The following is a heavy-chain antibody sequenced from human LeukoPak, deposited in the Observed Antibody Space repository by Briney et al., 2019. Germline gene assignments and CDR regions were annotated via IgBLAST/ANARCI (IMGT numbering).Heavy chain of an antibody. CDR3: ARVNYYYMDV. J-gene: IGHJ6*03. V-gene: IGHV4-30-4*08. Sequence: SQTLSLTCTVSGGSISSGDYYWSWIRQPPGKGPEWIGYIYYSGITYYNPSLKSRPIISVDTSKNQFSLRLSSVTAADTAVYYCARVNYYYMDVWGKGTTATVSS. CDR1: GGSISSGDYY. CDR2: IYYSGIT. D-gene: IGHD4-23*01.